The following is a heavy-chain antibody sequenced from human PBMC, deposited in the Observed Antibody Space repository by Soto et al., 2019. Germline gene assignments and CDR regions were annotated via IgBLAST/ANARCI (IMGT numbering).Heavy chain of an antibody. CDR3: AGVALGYDYADV. Sequence: QVQLVQSGAEVKKPGASVKVSCKAFGYTFNAFYMHWVRQAPGQGLEWMGVIKPSGDGTSYAQKFQGRVTMTRDTSTSTVYMELSSLRSEDTAVYYCAGVALGYDYADVGGQGTTVTVSS. CDR2: IKPSGDGT. D-gene: IGHD4-17*01. V-gene: IGHV1-46*02. CDR1: GYTFNAFY. J-gene: IGHJ6*02.